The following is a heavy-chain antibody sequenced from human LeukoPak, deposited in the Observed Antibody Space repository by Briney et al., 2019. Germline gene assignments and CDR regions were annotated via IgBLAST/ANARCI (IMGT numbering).Heavy chain of an antibody. CDR2: ISAYNGNT. Sequence: GASVKVSCKASGYTFTSYGITWVRQAPGQGLEWMGWISAYNGNTNYAQQFQGRVSMTTDTSTRTAYMELRSLRSDDTAVYYCARAQYPDADNWNDRKLNWLDPWGQGTLVTVSS. CDR1: GYTFTSYG. V-gene: IGHV1-18*01. J-gene: IGHJ5*02. D-gene: IGHD1-20*01. CDR3: ARAQYPDADNWNDRKLNWLDP.